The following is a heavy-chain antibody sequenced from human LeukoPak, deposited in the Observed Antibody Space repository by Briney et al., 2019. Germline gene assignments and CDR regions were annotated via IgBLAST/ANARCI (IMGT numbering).Heavy chain of an antibody. J-gene: IGHJ4*02. V-gene: IGHV4-59*08. D-gene: IGHD6-13*01. CDR3: ARADSSYSSSWYFDY. CDR1: GGSISSYY. Sequence: PSETLSLTCTVSGGSISSYYWSWIRQPPGKGLEWIGYIYYSGSTNYNPSLKSRVTISVDTSKNQFSLKLSSVTAADTAVYYCARADSSYSSSWYFDYWGQGTLVTVSS. CDR2: IYYSGST.